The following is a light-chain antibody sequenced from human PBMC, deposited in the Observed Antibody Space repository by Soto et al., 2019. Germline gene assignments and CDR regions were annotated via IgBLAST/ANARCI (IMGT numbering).Light chain of an antibody. CDR3: QQRSNWPS. V-gene: IGKV3D-15*01. Sequence: EIVMTQSPATLTVSPGERSTLSCRASQSVSSNLAWYQQKPGQAPRLLIDGASTRATGTPARFSGRGSGTEFTLTISSLQSEDFAVYYCQQRSNWPSFGGGTKVDI. CDR1: QSVSSN. J-gene: IGKJ4*01. CDR2: GAS.